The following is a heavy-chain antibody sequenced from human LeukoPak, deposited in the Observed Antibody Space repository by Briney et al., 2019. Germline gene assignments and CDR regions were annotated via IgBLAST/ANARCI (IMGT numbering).Heavy chain of an antibody. V-gene: IGHV4-4*07. J-gene: IGHJ5*02. Sequence: SETLSLTCTVSGGSISSYYWSWIRQPAGKGLEWIGRIYTSGSTNYNPSLKSRVTMSVDTSKNQFSLKLSSVTAADTAVYYCARELVSSGWGGLNWFDPWGQGTLVTVSS. CDR1: GGSISSYY. CDR2: IYTSGST. CDR3: ARELVSSGWGGLNWFDP. D-gene: IGHD6-19*01.